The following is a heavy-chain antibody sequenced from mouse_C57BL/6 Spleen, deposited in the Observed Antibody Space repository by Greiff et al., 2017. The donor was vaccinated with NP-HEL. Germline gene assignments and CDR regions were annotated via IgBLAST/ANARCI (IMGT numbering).Heavy chain of an antibody. J-gene: IGHJ2*01. D-gene: IGHD1-1*01. CDR3: ARSEYYGSSPYYFDY. V-gene: IGHV1-64*01. Sequence: QVQLQQPGAELVKPGASVKLSCKASGYTFTSYWMHWVKQRPGQGLEWIGMIHPNSGSTNYNEKFKSKATLTVDKSSSTAYMQLSSLTSEDSAVYYCARSEYYGSSPYYFDYWGQGTTLTVSS. CDR2: IHPNSGST. CDR1: GYTFTSYW.